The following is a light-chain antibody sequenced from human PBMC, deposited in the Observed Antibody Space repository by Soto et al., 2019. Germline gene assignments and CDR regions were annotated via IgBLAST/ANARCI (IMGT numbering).Light chain of an antibody. J-gene: IGKJ1*01. CDR1: SGISKP. CDR2: GAS. Sequence: QITQSPSSLSATGGGRGNFNFPAGSGISKPLAWDHQKTGEVPKILIYGASTLQFGVPSRFSGSGSGTDFSLTISSLQPEDVATYFCLTYNSGLWTFGQGTKVEIK. V-gene: IGKV1-27*01. CDR3: LTYNSGLWT.